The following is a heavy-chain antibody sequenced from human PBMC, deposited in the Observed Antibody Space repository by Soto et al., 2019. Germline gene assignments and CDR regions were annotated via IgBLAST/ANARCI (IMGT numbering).Heavy chain of an antibody. CDR1: GYTFTGYY. D-gene: IGHD6-19*01. CDR2: INPNSGGT. V-gene: IGHV1-2*04. CDR3: ARDIGSGWDEAYYYYGMDV. J-gene: IGHJ6*02. Sequence: ASVKVSCKASGYTFTGYYMHWVRQAPGQGREWMGWINPNSGGTNYAQKFQGWVTMTRDTSISTAYMELSRLRSDDTAVYYCARDIGSGWDEAYYYYGMDVWGQGXTVTVSS.